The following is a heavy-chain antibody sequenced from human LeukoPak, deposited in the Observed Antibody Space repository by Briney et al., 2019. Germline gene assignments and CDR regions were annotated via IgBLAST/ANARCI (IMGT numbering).Heavy chain of an antibody. CDR1: GGSISSYY. CDR3: ARVDIAVAFYFDY. J-gene: IGHJ4*02. V-gene: IGHV4-59*01. D-gene: IGHD6-19*01. Sequence: SETLSLTCTVSGGSISSYYWGWIRQPPGKGLEGIGFVYYSGSTNYNPSLKSRVTISVDTSKNQFSLKLNSVTAADTAVYYCARVDIAVAFYFDYWGQGTLVTVSS. CDR2: VYYSGST.